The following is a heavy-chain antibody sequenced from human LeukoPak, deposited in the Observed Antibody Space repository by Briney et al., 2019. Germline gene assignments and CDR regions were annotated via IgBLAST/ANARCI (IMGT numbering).Heavy chain of an antibody. CDR1: GITFSRSW. V-gene: IGHV3-7*02. CDR2: IKEDGGEI. CDR3: ARGYYYYDSSGYYSEAY. Sequence: PGGSLRLSCAASGITFSRSWMSWVRQAPGKGLEWVAFIKEDGGEIYYVDSVKGRFTISRDNSKNTLYLQMNSLRAEDTAVYYCARGYYYYDSSGYYSEAYWGQGILVTVSS. D-gene: IGHD3-22*01. J-gene: IGHJ4*02.